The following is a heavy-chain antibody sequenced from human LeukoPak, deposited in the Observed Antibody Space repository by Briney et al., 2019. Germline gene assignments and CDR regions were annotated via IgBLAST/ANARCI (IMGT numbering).Heavy chain of an antibody. CDR2: IYPGDSDT. CDR3: ARTPSSIAVAGTFDY. J-gene: IGHJ4*02. D-gene: IGHD6-19*01. V-gene: IGHV5-51*01. CDR1: GYSFTSYW. Sequence: GESLKISRKGSGYSFTSYWIGWVRQMPGKGLEWMGIIYPGDSDTRYSPSFQGQVTISADKSISTAYLQWSSLKASDTAMYYCARTPSSIAVAGTFDYWGQGTLVTVSS.